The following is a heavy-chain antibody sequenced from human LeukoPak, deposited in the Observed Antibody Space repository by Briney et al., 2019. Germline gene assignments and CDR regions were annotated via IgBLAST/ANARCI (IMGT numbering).Heavy chain of an antibody. CDR1: GYTFNGYY. Sequence: SVKVTCKASGYTFNGYYIYWVRQAPAQGPEWMGWINANSGGTQYAQKFQGRVTMTRDTSITTAYMELSSLRSDDTALYYCARAIDSNGYYPRYWGQGTLVTVSS. CDR3: ARAIDSNGYYPRY. D-gene: IGHD3-22*01. J-gene: IGHJ4*02. V-gene: IGHV1-2*02. CDR2: INANSGGT.